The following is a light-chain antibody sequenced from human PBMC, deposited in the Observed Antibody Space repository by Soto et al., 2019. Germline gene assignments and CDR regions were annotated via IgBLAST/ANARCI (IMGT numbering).Light chain of an antibody. CDR1: SSDVGAYNY. CDR3: SSYTTSSNYV. CDR2: DVS. J-gene: IGLJ1*01. V-gene: IGLV2-14*01. Sequence: QSVLTQPASVSGYPGQSITISCTGASSDVGAYNYVAWCQQHPGKGPKLLIYDVSNRPSGFSSRFSGSKSGNTASLTTSGLRAEDEADYFCSSYTTSSNYVFGTGTKVTVL.